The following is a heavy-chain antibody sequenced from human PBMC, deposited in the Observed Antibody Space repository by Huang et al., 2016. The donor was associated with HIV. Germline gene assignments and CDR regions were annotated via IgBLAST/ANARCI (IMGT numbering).Heavy chain of an antibody. D-gene: IGHD3-3*01. CDR1: DGSFNSYY. CDR3: ARMFWSGYSRFKNWFDP. V-gene: IGHV4-34*01. CDR2: INHGGNT. J-gene: IGHJ5*02. Sequence: QVQLQQWGAGLLKPSETLSLSCVVYDGSFNSYYWSWVRQSPGKGLEWIGEINHGGNTNYHPSVKSRVIMSVDTSKNQFSLNLTSVTAADTAVYYCARMFWSGYSRFKNWFDPWGQGTLVTVSS.